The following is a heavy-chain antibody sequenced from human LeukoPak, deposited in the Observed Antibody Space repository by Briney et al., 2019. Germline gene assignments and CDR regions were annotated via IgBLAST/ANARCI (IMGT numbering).Heavy chain of an antibody. CDR2: IYYSGST. Sequence: PSQPLSLTCTVSGGSISSGDYYWRWIRQPPGKGLEWIGCIYYSGSTYYNPSLKSRVTISVDTSKNQFSLKLSSVTAADTAVYYCARLRSDYYDSSGYYYAAMAWYFDLWGRGTLVTVSS. V-gene: IGHV4-30-4*01. J-gene: IGHJ2*01. CDR3: ARLRSDYYDSSGYYYAAMAWYFDL. CDR1: GGSISSGDYY. D-gene: IGHD3-22*01.